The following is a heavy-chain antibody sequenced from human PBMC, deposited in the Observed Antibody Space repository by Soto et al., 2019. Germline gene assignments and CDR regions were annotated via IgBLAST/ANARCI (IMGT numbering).Heavy chain of an antibody. D-gene: IGHD3-3*01. J-gene: IGHJ4*02. CDR2: IWYDGSNK. V-gene: IGHV3-33*01. Sequence: PGGSLRLSCAASGFTFSSYGMHWVRQAPGKGLEWVAVIWYDGSNKYYADSVKGRFTISRDNSKNTLYLQMNSLRAEDTAVYYCARDTHMTWSGQKAFSLSIDYWGQGTLVTVSS. CDR3: ARDTHMTWSGQKAFSLSIDY. CDR1: GFTFSSYG.